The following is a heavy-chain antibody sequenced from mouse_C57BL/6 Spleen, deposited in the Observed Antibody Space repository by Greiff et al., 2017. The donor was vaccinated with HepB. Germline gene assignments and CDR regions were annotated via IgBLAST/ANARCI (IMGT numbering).Heavy chain of an antibody. Sequence: VQLVESGPELVKPGASVKISCKASGYAFSSSWMNWVKQRPGKGLEWIGRIYPGDGDTNYNGKFKGKATLTADKSSSTAYMQLSSLTSEDSAVYFCAREDTTVVATGYFDYWGQGTTLTVSS. CDR2: IYPGDGDT. J-gene: IGHJ2*01. CDR3: AREDTTVVATGYFDY. CDR1: GYAFSSSW. D-gene: IGHD1-1*01. V-gene: IGHV1-82*01.